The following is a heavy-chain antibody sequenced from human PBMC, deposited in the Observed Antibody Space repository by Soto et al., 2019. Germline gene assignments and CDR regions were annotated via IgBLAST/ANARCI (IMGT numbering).Heavy chain of an antibody. CDR2: IYRTGSA. D-gene: IGHD1-1*01. J-gene: IGHJ4*02. Sequence: QVQLQESGPGLVKPSGTLSLTCAVSGGSFTSNNWWSWGRQPPGQGLERIGEIYRTGSANYNPSLKSRVTISLDRSENQCSLNVISLTAADTAVYYCAIRVAATSVDYWGQETLFTVSS. V-gene: IGHV4-4*02. CDR3: AIRVAATSVDY. CDR1: GGSFTSNNW.